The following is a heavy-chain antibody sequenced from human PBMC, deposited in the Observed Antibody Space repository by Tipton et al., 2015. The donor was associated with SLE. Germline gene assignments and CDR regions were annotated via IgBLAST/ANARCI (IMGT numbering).Heavy chain of an antibody. CDR1: GFMFSSYE. D-gene: IGHD3-10*01. CDR2: ISTSGSIM. J-gene: IGHJ3*02. V-gene: IGHV3-48*03. Sequence: GSLRLSCAASGFMFSSYEMNWVRQAHGKGLEWVSDISTSGSIMYYTDSVKGRFTISRDNAKNSLYLQINSLRAEDTALYYCAREGIGEGAFDIWGRGTMVTVSP. CDR3: AREGIGEGAFDI.